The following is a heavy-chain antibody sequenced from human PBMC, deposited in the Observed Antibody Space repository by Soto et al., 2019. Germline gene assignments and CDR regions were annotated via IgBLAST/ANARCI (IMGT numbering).Heavy chain of an antibody. D-gene: IGHD3-10*01. J-gene: IGHJ4*02. V-gene: IGHV3-66*01. CDR2: IYSGGST. CDR3: ARAGYYGPGRQLDY. Sequence: EVQLVESGGGLVQPGGSLRLSCAASGFTVSSNYMSWVRQAPGKGLEWVSVIYSGGSTYYADSVKGRFTISRDNSKNTLYLQMNSLRAEDTAVYYCARAGYYGPGRQLDYWGQGTLVTVSS. CDR1: GFTVSSNY.